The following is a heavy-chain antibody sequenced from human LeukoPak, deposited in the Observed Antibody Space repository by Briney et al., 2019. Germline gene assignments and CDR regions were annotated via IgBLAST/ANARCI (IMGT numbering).Heavy chain of an antibody. CDR3: ARQEALSSGPGGTNY. D-gene: IGHD6-19*01. CDR1: GFTFSSYE. CDR2: IYYRGNT. J-gene: IGHJ4*02. Sequence: PGGSLRLSCAASGFTFSSYEMNWVRQPPGKGLEWIGSIYYRGNTYYNPSLKSRVTISVDTSMNQFSLKLSSVTASDTAVYYCARQEALSSGPGGTNYWGQGALVTVSS. V-gene: IGHV4-39*01.